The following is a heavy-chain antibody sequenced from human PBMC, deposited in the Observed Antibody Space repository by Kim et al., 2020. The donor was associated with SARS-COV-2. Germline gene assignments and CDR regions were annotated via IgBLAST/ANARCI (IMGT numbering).Heavy chain of an antibody. V-gene: IGHV4-39*01. CDR3: ARRAVTNWYFDL. D-gene: IGHD4-17*01. J-gene: IGHJ2*01. Sequence: YSDPAPNSRVTISVATSKNQFSLKLNSVTAADTAVYYCARRAVTNWYFDLWGRGTLVTVSS.